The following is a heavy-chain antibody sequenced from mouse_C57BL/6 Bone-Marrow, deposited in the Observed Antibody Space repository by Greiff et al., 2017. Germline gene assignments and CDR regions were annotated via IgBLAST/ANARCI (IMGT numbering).Heavy chain of an antibody. CDR1: GYTFTSYW. J-gene: IGHJ3*01. V-gene: IGHV1-59*01. D-gene: IGHD1-1*01. CDR2: IDPSDSYT. Sequence: VKLQQPGAELVRPGTSVKLSCKASGYTFTSYWMHWVKQRPGQGLEWIGVIDPSDSYTNYNQKFKGKATLTVDTSSSTAYTQLSSLTSEDSAVYYCARFYYGSSMFAYWGQGTLVTVSA. CDR3: ARFYYGSSMFAY.